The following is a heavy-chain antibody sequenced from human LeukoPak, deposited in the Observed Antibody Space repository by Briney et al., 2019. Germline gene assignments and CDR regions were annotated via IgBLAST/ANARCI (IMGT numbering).Heavy chain of an antibody. V-gene: IGHV4-34*01. Sequence: SETLSLTCGVYNGSFSGYYWTWIRQPPGKGLEWIGEIHRAGNTNYNPSLRGRVTISVDWSNNHAYLTLNSVTAADTAVYYCAASLWFGINPEYWGQGTLVTVSS. CDR3: AASLWFGINPEY. D-gene: IGHD3-10*01. CDR1: NGSFSGYY. CDR2: IHRAGNT. J-gene: IGHJ4*02.